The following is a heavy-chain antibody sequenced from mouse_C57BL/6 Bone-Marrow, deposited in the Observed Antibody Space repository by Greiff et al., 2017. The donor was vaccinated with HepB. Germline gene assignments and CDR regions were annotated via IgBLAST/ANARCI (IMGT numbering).Heavy chain of an antibody. V-gene: IGHV1-82*01. D-gene: IGHD1-1*01. CDR3: AYYYGSSQFAY. Sequence: QVQLQQSGPELVKPGASVKISCKASGYAFSSSWMNWVKQRPGKGLEWIGRIYPGDGDTNYNGKFKGKATLTADKSSSTAYMHLSSLTSEDSAVYFCAYYYGSSQFAYWGQGTLVTVSA. CDR1: GYAFSSSW. J-gene: IGHJ3*01. CDR2: IYPGDGDT.